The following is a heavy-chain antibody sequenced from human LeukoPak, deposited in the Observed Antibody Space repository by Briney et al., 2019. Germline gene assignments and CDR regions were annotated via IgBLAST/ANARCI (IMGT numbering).Heavy chain of an antibody. D-gene: IGHD6-19*01. J-gene: IGHJ4*02. V-gene: IGHV4-4*07. CDR3: ARDASSGWPYYFDY. CDR2: IYSSGST. CDR1: GGSFSSYY. Sequence: PSETLPLTCTVSGGSFSSYYWNWIRQPAGKGLEWIGRIYSSGSTNYNPSLKSRVTISVDKSKNQLSLKLSSVTAADTAVYYCARDASSGWPYYFDYWGQGTLVTVSS.